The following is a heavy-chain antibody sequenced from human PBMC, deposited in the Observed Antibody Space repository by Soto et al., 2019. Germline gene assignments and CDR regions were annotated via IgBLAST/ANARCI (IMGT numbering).Heavy chain of an antibody. V-gene: IGHV5-10-1*01. CDR1: GYTFNTFW. Sequence: GESLKISCTGFGYTFNTFWFSWVRQMPGKGLEWMGRIDPSDSHTNYSPSFQGHVTISVDKSISTAYLQWGSLKASDTAMYYCARLYCTTNTCDSWFDPWGQGTLVTVS. CDR3: ARLYCTTNTCDSWFDP. J-gene: IGHJ5*02. D-gene: IGHD2-8*01. CDR2: IDPSDSHT.